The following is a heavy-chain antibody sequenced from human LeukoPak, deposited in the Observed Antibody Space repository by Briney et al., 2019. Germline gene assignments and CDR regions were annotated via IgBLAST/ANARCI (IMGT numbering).Heavy chain of an antibody. CDR1: GGSISSSSYY. V-gene: IGHV4-39*01. D-gene: IGHD3-9*01. CDR3: ARPQYFDWSFDY. J-gene: IGHJ4*02. Sequence: PSEILSLTCTVSGGSISSSSYYWGWIRQPPGKGLEWIGSIYYSGSTYYNPSLKSRVTISVDTSKNQFSLKLSSVTAADTAVYYCARPQYFDWSFDYWGQGTLVTVSS. CDR2: IYYSGST.